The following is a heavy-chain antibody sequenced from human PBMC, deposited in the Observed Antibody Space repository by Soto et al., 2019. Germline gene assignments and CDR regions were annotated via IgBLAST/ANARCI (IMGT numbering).Heavy chain of an antibody. V-gene: IGHV4-39*01. CDR3: ARAHGDFWSGYSWFDP. D-gene: IGHD3-3*01. J-gene: IGHJ5*02. Sequence: SGTLDLTSTFSGGSIGSSSYYWVWISQPPGKGLEWIGSIYYSGSTYYNPSLKSRVTISVDTSKNQFSLKLSSVTAADTAVYYCARAHGDFWSGYSWFDPWGQGTLVTV. CDR1: GGSIGSSSYY. CDR2: IYYSGST.